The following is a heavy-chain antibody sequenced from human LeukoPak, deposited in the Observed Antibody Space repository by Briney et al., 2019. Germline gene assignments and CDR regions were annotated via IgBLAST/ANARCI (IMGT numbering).Heavy chain of an antibody. CDR1: GFTFSSYS. CDR2: ISSSSSTI. Sequence: GGSLRLSCAASGFTFSSYSMNWVRQAPGQGLEWVSYISSSSSTIYYADSVKGRFTISRDNAKNSLYLQMNSLRDEDTAVYYCARDKECSSTSCYTGFDPWGQGTLVTVSS. V-gene: IGHV3-48*02. D-gene: IGHD2-2*02. J-gene: IGHJ5*02. CDR3: ARDKECSSTSCYTGFDP.